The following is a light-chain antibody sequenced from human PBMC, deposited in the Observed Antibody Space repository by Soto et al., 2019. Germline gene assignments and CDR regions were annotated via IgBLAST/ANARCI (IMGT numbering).Light chain of an antibody. V-gene: IGKV3-20*01. CDR1: QSVSSSH. J-gene: IGKJ2*01. CDR3: QQYGGSPMYT. CDR2: GAS. Sequence: EVVLTQSPGTLSSSPGERATLSCRASQSVSSSHLAWYQQKPGQAPRLRIYGASSRATGIPDRFSGSGSGTEFTLRISRREHEELAVYFCQQYGGSPMYTFGQGTKLEI.